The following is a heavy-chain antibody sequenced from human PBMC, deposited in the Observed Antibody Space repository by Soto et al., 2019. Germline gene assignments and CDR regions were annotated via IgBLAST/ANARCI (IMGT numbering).Heavy chain of an antibody. J-gene: IGHJ5*02. CDR1: GYTFTSYG. D-gene: IGHD6-13*01. CDR3: VRRHVSATGIDWFDP. CDR2: INAANGET. V-gene: IGHV1-3*01. Sequence: GASVKVSCNASGYTFTSYGIHWVRQAPGQRLEWMGWINAANGETKYSPKFQGRVTITRDTSASTAYMELSSLRSEDTAVYYCVRRHVSATGIDWFDPWGQGTLVTVSS.